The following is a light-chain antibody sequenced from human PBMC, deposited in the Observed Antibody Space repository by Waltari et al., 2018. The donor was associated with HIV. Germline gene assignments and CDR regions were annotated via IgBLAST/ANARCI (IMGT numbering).Light chain of an antibody. CDR3: GAWNGSPSGPV. CDR2: VND. V-gene: IGLV1-47*01. Sequence: QSVLTQPPSVSGAPGQRVTVSCSGSSSSIGSGYVCWYPPLPGAAPQLLIYVNDQRPAGVPDRFSGSQSGTSASLAISRLRSEDEAVYVCGAWNGSPSGPVCGGGTKLTVL. J-gene: IGLJ3*02. CDR1: SSSIGSGY.